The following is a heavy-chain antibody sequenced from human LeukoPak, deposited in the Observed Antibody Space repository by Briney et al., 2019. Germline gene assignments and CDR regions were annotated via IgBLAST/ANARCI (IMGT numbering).Heavy chain of an antibody. J-gene: IGHJ4*02. CDR1: GFTLSNFW. CDR2: VKGDGGQT. Sequence: PGGSLRLPCAASGFTLSNFWINWVRLAPGKGLEWVASVKGDGGQTHFVDSVKGRFAVSTDNTKNSLHLQMNSLRVDDTALYFCARGGLSVPGRLDYWGQGALVIVSS. CDR3: ARGGLSVPGRLDY. V-gene: IGHV3-7*01. D-gene: IGHD6-19*01.